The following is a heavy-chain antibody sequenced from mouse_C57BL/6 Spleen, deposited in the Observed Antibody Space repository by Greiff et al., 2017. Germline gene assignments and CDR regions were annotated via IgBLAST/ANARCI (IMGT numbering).Heavy chain of an antibody. V-gene: IGHV2-9-1*01. CDR1: GFSLTSYA. Sequence: VKLKESGPGLVAPSQSLSITCTVSGFSLTSYAISWVRQPPGTGLEWLGVIWTGGGTNYNSALKSRLSISKDNSKSQVFVERNSLQTDDTAMYYCAKGAGEARDYWGQGTSVTVAS. J-gene: IGHJ4*01. CDR3: AKGAGEARDY. CDR2: IWTGGGT.